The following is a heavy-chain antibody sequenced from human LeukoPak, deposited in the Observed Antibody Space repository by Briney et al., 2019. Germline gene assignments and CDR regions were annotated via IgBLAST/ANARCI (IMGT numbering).Heavy chain of an antibody. CDR3: ARHGGSYSPDGYFDY. Sequence: SETLSLTCTVSGGSISSYYWSWIRQPPGKGLEWIGYIYYSGSPDYNPSLKSRVTILVDMSKNQFSLKLSSVTAADTAVYYCARHGGSYSPDGYFDYWGQGTLVTVSS. CDR1: GGSISSYY. J-gene: IGHJ4*02. CDR2: IYYSGSP. V-gene: IGHV4-59*08. D-gene: IGHD1-26*01.